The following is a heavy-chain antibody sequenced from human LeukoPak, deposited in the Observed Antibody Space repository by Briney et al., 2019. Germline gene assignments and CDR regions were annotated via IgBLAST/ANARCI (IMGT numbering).Heavy chain of an antibody. J-gene: IGHJ4*02. CDR2: INPNSGGT. Sequence: ASVKVSCKASGYTFTSYGISWVRQAPGQGLEWMGWINPNSGGTNYAQKFQGRVTMTRDTSISTAYMELSRLRSDDTAVYYCARGWSYGYTLDYWGQGTLVTVSS. CDR1: GYTFTSYG. D-gene: IGHD5-18*01. V-gene: IGHV1-2*02. CDR3: ARGWSYGYTLDY.